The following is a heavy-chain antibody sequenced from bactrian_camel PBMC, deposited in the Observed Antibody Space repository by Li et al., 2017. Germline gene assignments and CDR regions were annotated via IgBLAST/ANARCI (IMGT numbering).Heavy chain of an antibody. V-gene: IGHV3S40*01. J-gene: IGHJ4*01. CDR1: DYTTTVGC. CDR3: AVLNPCSLSLASVTQ. Sequence: DVQLVESGGGSVQAGESLRLSCEASDYTTTVGCMGWFRQAPGKDREGLARISLGGGRPYYANAAKDRFTISQDNAKHTLDLQMSSLTPEDTAVYYCAVLNPCSLSLASVTQWGQGTQVTVSS. D-gene: IGHD1*01. CDR2: ISLGGGRP.